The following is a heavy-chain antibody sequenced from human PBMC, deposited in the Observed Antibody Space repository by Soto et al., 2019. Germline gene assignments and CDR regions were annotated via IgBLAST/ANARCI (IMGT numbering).Heavy chain of an antibody. CDR2: INPKTGDT. J-gene: IGHJ3*02. CDR1: GYIFTGHF. Sequence: QVQLVQSGAEVKKPGASMKVSCKASGYIFTGHFMHWVRLAPGQGLEWMGWINPKTGDTGYAQKFQGRATLTRDTSINTAYMDLNSLISDDTAVYYCVRDWSMTVASTLKTPFDIWGQGTMVTVSS. CDR3: VRDWSMTVASTLKTPFDI. D-gene: IGHD6-19*01. V-gene: IGHV1-2*02.